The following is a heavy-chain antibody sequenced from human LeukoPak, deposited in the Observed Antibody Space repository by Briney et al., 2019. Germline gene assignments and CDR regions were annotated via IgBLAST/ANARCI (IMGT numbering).Heavy chain of an antibody. Sequence: PSETLSLTCAVYGGSFSGYYWSWIRQPPGKGLEWIGEINHSGSTNYNPSLKSRVTISVDTSKNQFSLKLSSVPAADTAVYYCAREPQWLDDFDPWGQGTLVTVSS. V-gene: IGHV4-34*01. CDR1: GGSFSGYY. D-gene: IGHD6-19*01. CDR3: AREPQWLDDFDP. J-gene: IGHJ5*02. CDR2: INHSGST.